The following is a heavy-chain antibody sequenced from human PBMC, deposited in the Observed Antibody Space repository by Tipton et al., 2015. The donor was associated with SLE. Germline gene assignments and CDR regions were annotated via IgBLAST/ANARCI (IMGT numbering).Heavy chain of an antibody. Sequence: GLVKPSETLSLTCAVYGGSFSGYYWSWIRQPPGKGLEWIGEISHSGSTNYNPSLKSRVTISVDTSKNQFSLKVSSVTAADTAVYYCARGSGRYSSSWYYFYYYMDVWGKGTTVTVSS. CDR1: GGSFSGYY. V-gene: IGHV4-34*01. CDR3: ARGSGRYSSSWYYFYYYMDV. CDR2: ISHSGST. D-gene: IGHD6-13*01. J-gene: IGHJ6*03.